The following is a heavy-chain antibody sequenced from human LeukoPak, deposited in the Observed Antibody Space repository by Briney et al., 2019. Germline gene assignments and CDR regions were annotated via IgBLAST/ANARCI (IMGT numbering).Heavy chain of an antibody. CDR2: INHIGNVN. J-gene: IGHJ6*02. Sequence: GGSLRLSCAASGFSFSSYWMNWARQDPGKGLEWVASINHIGNVNYYLDSVKGRFTISRHNAKNSLYLQMSNLGAEDTAVYFCARGGGLDVWGQGATVTVSS. V-gene: IGHV3-7*03. D-gene: IGHD3-16*01. CDR1: GFSFSSYW. CDR3: ARGGGLDV.